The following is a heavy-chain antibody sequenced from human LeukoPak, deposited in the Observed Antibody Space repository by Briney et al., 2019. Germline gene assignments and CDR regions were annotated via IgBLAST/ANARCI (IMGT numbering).Heavy chain of an antibody. Sequence: ASVKVSCKASGYTFTSYFMHWVRQAPGQGLEWMGWINPNSGGTNYAQKFQGRVTMTRDTSISTAYMELSRLRSDDTAVYYCARDMRAAAGTDYWGQGTLVTVSS. CDR1: GYTFTSYF. D-gene: IGHD6-13*01. J-gene: IGHJ4*02. CDR2: INPNSGGT. V-gene: IGHV1-2*02. CDR3: ARDMRAAAGTDY.